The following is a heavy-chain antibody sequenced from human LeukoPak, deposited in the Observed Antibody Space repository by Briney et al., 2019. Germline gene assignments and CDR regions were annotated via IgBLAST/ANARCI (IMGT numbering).Heavy chain of an antibody. J-gene: IGHJ4*02. CDR3: ARVGTNQDKWSY. CDR2: IIPILGIA. Sequence: SVKVSCKASGGTFSSYAISWVRQAPGQGLEWMGRIIPILGIANYAQKFQGRVTITADKSTSTAYMELSSLRSEDTAVYYCARVGTNQDKWSYWGQGTLVTVSS. V-gene: IGHV1-69*04. D-gene: IGHD2-15*01. CDR1: GGTFSSYA.